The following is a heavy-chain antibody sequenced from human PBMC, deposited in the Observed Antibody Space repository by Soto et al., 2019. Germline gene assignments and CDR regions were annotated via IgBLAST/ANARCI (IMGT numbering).Heavy chain of an antibody. V-gene: IGHV4-39*01. Sequence: PSETLSLTCTVSGGSISSSSYYWGWIRQPPGKGLEWIGSIYYSGSTYYNPSLKSRVTISVDTSKNQFSLKLSSVTAADTAVYYCARRFLEWLSTPGYYYYMDVWGKGTTVTVSS. D-gene: IGHD3-3*01. J-gene: IGHJ6*03. CDR1: GGSISSSSYY. CDR3: ARRFLEWLSTPGYYYYMDV. CDR2: IYYSGST.